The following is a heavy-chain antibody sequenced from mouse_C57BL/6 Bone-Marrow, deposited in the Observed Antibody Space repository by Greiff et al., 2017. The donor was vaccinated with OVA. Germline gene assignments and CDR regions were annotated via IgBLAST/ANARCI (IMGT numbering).Heavy chain of an antibody. D-gene: IGHD2-12*01. CDR1: GFTFSSYA. CDR2: ISDGGSYT. J-gene: IGHJ2*01. CDR3: ARDPAYDGEFYY. Sequence: EVQVVESGGGLVKPGGSLKLSCAASGFTFSSYAMSWVRQTPEKRLEWVATISDGGSYTYYPDNVKGRFTISRDNAKNNLYLQMSHLKSEDTAMYYCARDPAYDGEFYYWGQGTTLTVSS. V-gene: IGHV5-4*01.